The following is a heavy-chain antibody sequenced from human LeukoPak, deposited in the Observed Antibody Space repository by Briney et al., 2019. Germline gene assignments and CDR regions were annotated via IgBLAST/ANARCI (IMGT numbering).Heavy chain of an antibody. D-gene: IGHD5-18*01. CDR2: IKSKTDSGTT. CDR3: TTGTWIQLWLADY. Sequence: GGSLRLSCAASGFTFSNACMTWVRQAPGKGLEWVGHIKSKTDSGTTDYAAPVKGRFTISRDDSKNTLYLQMNSLKTEDTAVHYCTTGTWIQLWLADYWGQGTLVTVSS. CDR1: GFTFSNAC. J-gene: IGHJ4*02. V-gene: IGHV3-15*01.